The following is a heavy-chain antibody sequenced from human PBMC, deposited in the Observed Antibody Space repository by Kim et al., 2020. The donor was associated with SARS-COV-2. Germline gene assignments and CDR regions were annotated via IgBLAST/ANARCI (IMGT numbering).Heavy chain of an antibody. CDR2: IYYSGKT. Sequence: SETLSLTCTVSGGSISSGGYYWSWLRQHTGKSLEWIGYIYYSGKTYYNPSLRSRITISVDTSKNQFSLNLSSVTAADTAFYYCARVATVTTVTLFDYWGQGTLVTVSS. J-gene: IGHJ4*02. D-gene: IGHD4-4*01. CDR3: ARVATVTTVTLFDY. CDR1: GGSISSGGYY. V-gene: IGHV4-31*03.